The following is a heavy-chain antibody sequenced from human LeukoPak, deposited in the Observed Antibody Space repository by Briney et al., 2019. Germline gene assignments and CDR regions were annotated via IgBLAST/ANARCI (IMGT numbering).Heavy chain of an antibody. CDR3: AKEQRGYSGYMVGSCFDP. Sequence: GGSLRLSCAASGFTFSTFAMIWVRQPPGKGLEWVSSIFPSGGEIHYADSVRGRFTISRDNSKSTLSLQVNSLRAEDTAIYYCAKEQRGYSGYMVGSCFDPWGQGTLVTVSS. J-gene: IGHJ5*02. V-gene: IGHV3-23*01. CDR2: IFPSGGEI. CDR1: GFTFSTFA. D-gene: IGHD5-12*01.